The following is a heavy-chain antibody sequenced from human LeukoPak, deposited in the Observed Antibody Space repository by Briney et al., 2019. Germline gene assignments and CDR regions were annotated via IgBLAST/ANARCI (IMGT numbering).Heavy chain of an antibody. Sequence: QPGGSLRLSCVASGFTFSSYWMSWVRQAPGKGLEWVANIKQDGSEKYYVDSVEGPFTISRDNAKNSLYLQMNSLRAEDTAVYYCARGLGVYSSGWYDYWGQGTLVTVSS. CDR3: ARGLGVYSSGWYDY. CDR1: GFTFSSYW. D-gene: IGHD6-19*01. J-gene: IGHJ4*02. CDR2: IKQDGSEK. V-gene: IGHV3-7*01.